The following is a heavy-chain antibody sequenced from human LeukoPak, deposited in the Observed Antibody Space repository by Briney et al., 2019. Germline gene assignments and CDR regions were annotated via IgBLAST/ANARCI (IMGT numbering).Heavy chain of an antibody. Sequence: GGSLRLSCAASGFTFSSYGMHWVRQAPGKGLEWVAVIWYDGSNKYYADSVKGRFTISRDNSKNTLYLQMNSLRGDDTAVYYCAKDVGKWESLHFFDYWGQGTLVTVSS. D-gene: IGHD1-26*01. CDR1: GFTFSSYG. CDR3: AKDVGKWESLHFFDY. V-gene: IGHV3-33*06. J-gene: IGHJ4*02. CDR2: IWYDGSNK.